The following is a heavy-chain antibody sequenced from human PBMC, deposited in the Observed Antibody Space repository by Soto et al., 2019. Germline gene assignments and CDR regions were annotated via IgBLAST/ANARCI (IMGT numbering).Heavy chain of an antibody. V-gene: IGHV3-23*01. CDR1: GFSFSSNG. CDR2: VRGRGGGT. D-gene: IGHD4-17*01. CDR3: AKDVQGITVAPFDC. J-gene: IGHJ4*02. Sequence: EVQLLESGGGLVQPGGSLRLSCAASGFSFSSNGMSWVRQAPGKGLEWVAAVRGRGGGTHYADSVKGRFTISRDDSKNTLYLQMNSLRAEDTAIYYCAKDVQGITVAPFDCWGQGTLVTVSS.